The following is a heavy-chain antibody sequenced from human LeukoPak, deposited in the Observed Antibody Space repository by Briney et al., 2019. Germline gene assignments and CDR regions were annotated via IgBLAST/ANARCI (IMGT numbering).Heavy chain of an antibody. V-gene: IGHV4-34*01. Sequence: SETLSLTCAVYGGSFSGYYWSWIRQPPGKGLEWVGEINHSGSTNYNPSLKSRVTISVDTSKNQFSLKLSSVTAADTAVYYCALGLGGVFDYWGQGTLVTVSS. CDR2: INHSGST. CDR1: GGSFSGYY. CDR3: ALGLGGVFDY. J-gene: IGHJ4*02. D-gene: IGHD3-16*01.